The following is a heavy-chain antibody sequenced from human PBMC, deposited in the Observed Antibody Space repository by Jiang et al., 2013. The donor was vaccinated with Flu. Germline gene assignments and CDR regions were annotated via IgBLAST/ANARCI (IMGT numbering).Heavy chain of an antibody. V-gene: IGHV1-69*01. J-gene: IGHJ4*02. Sequence: SGAEVKKPGSSVKVSCKASGGTFSSYAISWVRQAPGQGLEWMGGIIPIFGTANYAQKFQGRVTITADESTSTAYMELSSLRSEDTAVYYCARDPGSRSSSSGDFDYWGQGTLVTVSS. CDR3: ARDPGSRSSSSGDFDY. D-gene: IGHD6-6*01. CDR2: IIPIFGTA. CDR1: GGTFSSYA.